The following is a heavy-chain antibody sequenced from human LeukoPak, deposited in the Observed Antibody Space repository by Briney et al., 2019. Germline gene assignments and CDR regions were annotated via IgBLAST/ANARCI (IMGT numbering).Heavy chain of an antibody. CDR2: ISYDGSNK. CDR3: ARDGDSDDAFDI. V-gene: IGHV3-30*04. Sequence: PGRSLRLSCAASGFTFSSYSMRWVRQAPGKGLESVAVISYDGSNKYYADSVKGRFTISRHNSKNTLYLQMNSLRAEDTTVYYCARDGDSDDAFDIWGQGTTVTVSS. J-gene: IGHJ3*02. CDR1: GFTFSSYS. D-gene: IGHD6-13*01.